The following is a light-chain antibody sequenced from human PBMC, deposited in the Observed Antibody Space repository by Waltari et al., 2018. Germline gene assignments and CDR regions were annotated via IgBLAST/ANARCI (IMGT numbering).Light chain of an antibody. J-gene: IGLJ1*01. CDR2: EVS. CDR1: SSDVGGYYY. CDR3: SSYAGSNNYV. Sequence: QSALTQPPSASGSPGQSVTISCPGTSSDVGGYYYVSWYQQHPGKAPKFMIYEVSKRPSGVPDRFSGSKSGNTASLTVSGLQAEDEADYYCSSYAGSNNYVFGTGTKVTVL. V-gene: IGLV2-8*01.